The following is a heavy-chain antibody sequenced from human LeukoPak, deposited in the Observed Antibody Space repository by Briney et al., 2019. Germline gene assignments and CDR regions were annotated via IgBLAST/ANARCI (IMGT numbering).Heavy chain of an antibody. CDR1: GGTFSSYA. Sequence: SVKVSCKASGGTFSSYAISWVRQAPGQGLEWMGGIIPIFGTANYAQKFQGRVTITADESTSTAYMELSSLRSEDTAVYYCARDPEYGSGQGYWGQGTLVTVSS. CDR2: IIPIFGTA. CDR3: ARDPEYGSGQGY. J-gene: IGHJ4*02. D-gene: IGHD3-10*01. V-gene: IGHV1-69*13.